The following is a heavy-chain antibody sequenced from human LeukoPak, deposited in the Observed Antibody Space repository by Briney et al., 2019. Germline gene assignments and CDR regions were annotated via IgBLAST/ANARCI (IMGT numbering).Heavy chain of an antibody. Sequence: SETLSLTCTVSGGSFRSSSYYWGWIRQTPGKGLEWIGCIYYSGSTYYNPSLKSRVTISVDTSKNQFSLKLSSVTAADTAVYHCARLPSILRYYFDYWGQGILVTVSS. J-gene: IGHJ4*02. V-gene: IGHV4-39*01. CDR3: ARLPSILRYYFDY. CDR2: IYYSGST. D-gene: IGHD3-9*01. CDR1: GGSFRSSSYY.